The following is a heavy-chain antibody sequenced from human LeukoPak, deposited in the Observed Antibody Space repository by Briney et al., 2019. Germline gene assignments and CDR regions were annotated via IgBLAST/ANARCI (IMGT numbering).Heavy chain of an antibody. Sequence: SETLSLTCTVSGGSISSGAYCWNWIRQRPGKGLEWIGYIFHSGSTYYKPSVKSRVTISVGTSKNQLSLRLTSVTAADTAVYYCARDRRDGYSVWGQGTQVTVSS. CDR1: GGSISSGAYC. V-gene: IGHV4-31*03. CDR3: ARDRRDGYSV. CDR2: IFHSGST. D-gene: IGHD5-24*01. J-gene: IGHJ4*02.